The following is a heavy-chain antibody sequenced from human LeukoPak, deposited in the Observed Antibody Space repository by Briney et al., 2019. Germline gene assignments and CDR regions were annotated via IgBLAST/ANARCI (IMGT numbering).Heavy chain of an antibody. CDR3: ARLSYSYYFDF. J-gene: IGHJ4*02. V-gene: IGHV4-30-2*01. Sequence: TLSLTCGISGDXIDRGGYSWSWMRQPPGRGLEWIGTISPSGITYYTASLRGRVTISKDTSQDQFSLALTSVTAADTALYFCARLSYSYYFDFWGRGGLVTVSS. CDR2: ISPSGIT. D-gene: IGHD3-16*02. CDR1: GDXIDRGGYS.